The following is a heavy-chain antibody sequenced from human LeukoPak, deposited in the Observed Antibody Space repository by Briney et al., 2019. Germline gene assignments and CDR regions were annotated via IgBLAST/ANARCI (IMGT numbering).Heavy chain of an antibody. D-gene: IGHD3-22*01. Sequence: SETLSLTCTVSVGAIRSGSHYWAWIRQPPGKGLEWIGSIYYSGSTYYNPSLENRVTISIDTSKNHFSLKLISLSAADTSVYYCAKRDDSGGNLVDLWGQGTLVTVS. CDR2: IYYSGST. CDR1: VGAIRSGSHY. V-gene: IGHV4-39*02. J-gene: IGHJ4*02. CDR3: AKRDDSGGNLVDL.